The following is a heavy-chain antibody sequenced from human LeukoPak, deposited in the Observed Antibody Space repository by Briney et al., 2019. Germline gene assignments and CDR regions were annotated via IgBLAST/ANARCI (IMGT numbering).Heavy chain of an antibody. CDR2: IYPGDSDT. V-gene: IGHV5-51*01. CDR3: ARLHLVTMIVNY. J-gene: IGHJ4*02. Sequence: GESLQISCQGSGYSFTSYWIGWVRPMPGKGLEWMGIIYPGDSDTRYSPSFQGQVTISADKSISTAYLQWSSLRASDTAMYYCARLHLVTMIVNYWGQGTLVTVSS. D-gene: IGHD3-22*01. CDR1: GYSFTSYW.